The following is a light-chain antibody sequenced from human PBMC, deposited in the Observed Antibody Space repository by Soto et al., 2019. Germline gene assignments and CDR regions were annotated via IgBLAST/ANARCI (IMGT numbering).Light chain of an antibody. CDR2: AAS. J-gene: IGKJ4*01. V-gene: IGKV1-27*01. CDR3: QKYNSAPPLT. Sequence: DIQMTQSPSSLSASVGDRVTITCRASQGISNYLAWYQQKPGKVPKLLIYAASTLQSGAPSRFSGSGSGTDFTLTISSLQPEDVATYYCQKYNSAPPLTFGGGTKVDIK. CDR1: QGISNY.